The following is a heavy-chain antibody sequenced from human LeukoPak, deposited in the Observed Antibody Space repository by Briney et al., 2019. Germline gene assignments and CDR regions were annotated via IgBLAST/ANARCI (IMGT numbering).Heavy chain of an antibody. J-gene: IGHJ4*02. CDR1: GFTFSTYP. Sequence: GGSLRLSCVASGFTFSTYPMHWVRQAPGKGLEWVAVISYDGSNKYYADSVKGRFTISRDNSKNTLYLQMNSLRAEDTAVYYCARGRSAWYEDCWGQGTLVTVSS. CDR2: ISYDGSNK. CDR3: ARGRSAWYEDC. D-gene: IGHD6-19*01. V-gene: IGHV3-30*04.